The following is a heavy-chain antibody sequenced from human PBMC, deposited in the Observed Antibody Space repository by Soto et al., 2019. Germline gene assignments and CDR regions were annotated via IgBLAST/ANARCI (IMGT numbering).Heavy chain of an antibody. CDR1: GAPITTTKW. D-gene: IGHD3-16*01. Sequence: QVQLQESGPGLVKPSETLSLTCTVSGAPITTTKWWAWVRLPPGKGLEWIGELSRGDERSSNPSLEGRFTMSLDTSNNHFSLTLTSVTAADTAIYYCATQTISYTWGVWGRGPSVTVSS. CDR2: LSRGDER. V-gene: IGHV4-4*02. CDR3: ATQTISYTWGV. J-gene: IGHJ6*02.